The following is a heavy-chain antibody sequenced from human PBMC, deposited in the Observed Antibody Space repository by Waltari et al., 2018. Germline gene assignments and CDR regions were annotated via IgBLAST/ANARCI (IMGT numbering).Heavy chain of an antibody. Sequence: QLQLQESGPGLVKPSETLSLTCTVSGGSISSSSYYWGWIRPPPGKGLEWIGSIYYSGSTNYNPSLKSRVTISVDTSKNQFSLKLSSVTATDTAVYYCARQLYEQWLVLEGYWYFDLWGRGTLVTVSS. V-gene: IGHV4-39*07. CDR3: ARQLYEQWLVLEGYWYFDL. J-gene: IGHJ2*01. CDR2: IYYSGST. CDR1: GGSISSSSYY. D-gene: IGHD6-19*01.